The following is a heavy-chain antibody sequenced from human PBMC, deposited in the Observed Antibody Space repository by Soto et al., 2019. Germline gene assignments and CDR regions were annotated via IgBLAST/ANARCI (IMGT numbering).Heavy chain of an antibody. Sequence: EVQLVESGGGLVQPGGSLKLSCAASGFTFSGSAMHWVRQASGKGLEWVGRIRNKTNSYATAYAASVKGRFTISRDDSTNTAYLQMNSLKTDDTAVYYCTRHSRENMIRKGGQGTLVTVSS. CDR3: TRHSRENMIRK. CDR2: IRNKTNSYAT. D-gene: IGHD3-22*01. J-gene: IGHJ4*02. V-gene: IGHV3-73*02. CDR1: GFTFSGSA.